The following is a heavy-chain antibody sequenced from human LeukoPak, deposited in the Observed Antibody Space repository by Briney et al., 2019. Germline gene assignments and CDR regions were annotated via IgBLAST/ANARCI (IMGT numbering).Heavy chain of an antibody. Sequence: QTGGSLRLSCAASGFTFSIYVMHWVRQAPGKGLEWVAVISYDGSNKYYADSVKGRFTISRDNSKNTLYLQMSSLRAEDTAVYYCARGQWLPIDAFDIWGQGTMVTVSS. V-gene: IGHV3-30*03. J-gene: IGHJ3*02. CDR1: GFTFSIYV. CDR2: ISYDGSNK. D-gene: IGHD6-19*01. CDR3: ARGQWLPIDAFDI.